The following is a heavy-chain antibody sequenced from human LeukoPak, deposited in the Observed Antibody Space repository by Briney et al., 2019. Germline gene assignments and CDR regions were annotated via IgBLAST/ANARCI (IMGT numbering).Heavy chain of an antibody. V-gene: IGHV3-23*01. CDR2: ISGSGGST. J-gene: IGHJ4*02. CDR3: AKGGRFLEWLTYYFDY. D-gene: IGHD3-3*01. CDR1: GFTFSSYA. Sequence: GGSLRLSCAASGFTFSSYAMSWVRQAPGKGLEWVSAISGSGGSTYYADSVKGRFTISRDNSKNTLYLQMNSLRAEDTAVYYCAKGGRFLEWLTYYFDYWGQGTLVTVSS.